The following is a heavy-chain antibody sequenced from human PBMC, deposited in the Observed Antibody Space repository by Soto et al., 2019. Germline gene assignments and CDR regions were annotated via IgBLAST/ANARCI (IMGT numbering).Heavy chain of an antibody. V-gene: IGHV3-30-3*01. J-gene: IGHJ4*02. CDR1: GFTFSSYA. D-gene: IGHD3-10*01. Sequence: QVQLVESGGGVVQPGRSLRLSCAASGFTFSSYAMHWVRQAPGKGLEWVAVISYDGSNKYYADSVKGRFTISRDNSKNKLYLQMNSLRAEGTAGYYCARGDYGSGSFDYWGQGTLVTVSS. CDR3: ARGDYGSGSFDY. CDR2: ISYDGSNK.